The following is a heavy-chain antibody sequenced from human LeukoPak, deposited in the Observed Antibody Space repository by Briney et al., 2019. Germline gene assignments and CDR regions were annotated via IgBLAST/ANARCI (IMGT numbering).Heavy chain of an antibody. V-gene: IGHV3-30*18. CDR2: ISYDGSNK. D-gene: IGHD3-22*01. Sequence: GGSLRLSCAASGFTFSNYGMHWVRQAPGKGLEWVSFISYDGSNKYYADSVKGRFTISRDNSKNTLYLQMNSLRAEDTAVYYCAKISGYYPFEYWGQGTLVTVSS. CDR1: GFTFSNYG. CDR3: AKISGYYPFEY. J-gene: IGHJ4*02.